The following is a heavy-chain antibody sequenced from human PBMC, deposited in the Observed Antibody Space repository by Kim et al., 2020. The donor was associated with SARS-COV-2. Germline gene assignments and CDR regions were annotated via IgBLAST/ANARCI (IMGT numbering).Heavy chain of an antibody. CDR2: IYYSGST. CDR3: ARQRITMIVVVITSNWFDP. Sequence: SETLSLTCTVSGVSISSSSYYWGWIRQPPGKGLEWIVSIYYSGSTYYNPSLKSLVTISVDTSKNQFSLKLSSVTAADTAVYYCARQRITMIVVVITSNWFDPWGQGTLVTVSS. CDR1: GVSISSSSYY. J-gene: IGHJ5*02. V-gene: IGHV4-39*01. D-gene: IGHD3-22*01.